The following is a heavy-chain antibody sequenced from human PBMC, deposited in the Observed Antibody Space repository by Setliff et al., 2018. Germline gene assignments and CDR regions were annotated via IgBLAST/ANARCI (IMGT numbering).Heavy chain of an antibody. CDR1: GYTFPTYL. D-gene: IGHD2-21*01. CDR3: ARPLSLCGGECNSHWFDP. CDR2: IRPYNGNR. Sequence: GASVKVSCKASGYTFPTYLISWMRQAPGQGLEWMGWIRPYNGNRNYAQKFQGSVTMTTDSSMSTAYLELKSLGSDDTAVYYCARPLSLCGGECNSHWFDPWGQGTLVTVSS. V-gene: IGHV1-18*01. J-gene: IGHJ5*02.